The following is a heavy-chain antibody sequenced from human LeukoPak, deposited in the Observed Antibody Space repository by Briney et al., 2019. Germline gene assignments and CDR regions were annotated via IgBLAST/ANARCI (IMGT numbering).Heavy chain of an antibody. V-gene: IGHV3-30*18. Sequence: PGGSLRLSCAASGFIFSSYGMHWVRQAPGKGLEWVAVISYDGRNKHYADSVKGRFTISRDKSKNTLYLQMNSLRAEDTAVYYCAKDTDGYSYGYFDYWGQGTLVTVSS. D-gene: IGHD5-18*01. J-gene: IGHJ4*02. CDR2: ISYDGRNK. CDR3: AKDTDGYSYGYFDY. CDR1: GFIFSSYG.